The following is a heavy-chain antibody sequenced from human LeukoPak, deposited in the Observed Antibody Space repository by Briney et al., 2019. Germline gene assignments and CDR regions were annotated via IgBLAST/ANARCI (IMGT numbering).Heavy chain of an antibody. V-gene: IGHV1-69*04. CDR2: IIPILGIA. CDR3: ARDRYDSPFDY. Sequence: SVKVSCKASGCTFSSYAISWVRQAPGQGLEWMGRIIPILGIANYVQKFQGRVTITADKSTSTAYMELSSLRSEDTAVYYCARDRYDSPFDYWGQGTLVTVSS. D-gene: IGHD1-1*01. CDR1: GCTFSSYA. J-gene: IGHJ4*02.